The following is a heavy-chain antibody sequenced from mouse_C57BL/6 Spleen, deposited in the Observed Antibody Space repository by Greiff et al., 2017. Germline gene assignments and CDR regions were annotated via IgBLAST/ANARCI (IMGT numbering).Heavy chain of an antibody. Sequence: EVKLMESGPGLVKPSQSLSLTCSVTGYSITSGYYWNWIRQFPGNKLEWMGYISYDGSNNYNPSLKNRISITRDTSKNQFFLKLNSVTAEDTATYYCARDNSGGWFAYWGQGTLVTVSA. J-gene: IGHJ3*01. D-gene: IGHD1-3*01. CDR3: ARDNSGGWFAY. V-gene: IGHV3-6*01. CDR1: GYSITSGYY. CDR2: ISYDGSN.